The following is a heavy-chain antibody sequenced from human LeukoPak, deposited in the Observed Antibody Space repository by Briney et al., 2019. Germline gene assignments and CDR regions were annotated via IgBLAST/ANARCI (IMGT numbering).Heavy chain of an antibody. J-gene: IGHJ4*02. CDR3: ARDLSYYTSGYCDY. Sequence: ASVKVSCKASGYTFTGYYMHWVRQAPGQGLERMGWINPKSGGTNYAQKFQGRVTMTRDTSISTAYMEVSRLRSDDTAVYYCARDLSYYTSGYCDYWGQGTLVTVSS. V-gene: IGHV1-2*02. CDR1: GYTFTGYY. D-gene: IGHD3-10*01. CDR2: INPKSGGT.